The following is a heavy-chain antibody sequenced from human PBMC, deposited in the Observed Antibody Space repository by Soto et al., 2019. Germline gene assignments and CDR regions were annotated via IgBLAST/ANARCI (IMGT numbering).Heavy chain of an antibody. CDR1: GGTFSSYA. D-gene: IGHD6-19*01. Sequence: QVQLVQSGAEVKKPGSSAKVSCKASGGTFSSYAISWVRQAPGQGLEWMGGIIPIFGTANYAQKFQGRVTITADESTSTAYMELSSLRSEGTAVYYCAQTLGLAVAGPGRFDLWGRGTLVTVSS. CDR3: AQTLGLAVAGPGRFDL. J-gene: IGHJ2*01. CDR2: IIPIFGTA. V-gene: IGHV1-69*12.